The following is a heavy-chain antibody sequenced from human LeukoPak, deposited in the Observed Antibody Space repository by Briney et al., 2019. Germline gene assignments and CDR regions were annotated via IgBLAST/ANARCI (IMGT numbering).Heavy chain of an antibody. Sequence: PGGSLRLSCAASGFTFSSYSMNWVRQAPGKGLEWVSSISSSSSYIYYADSVKRRFTISRDNAKNSLYLQMNSLRAEDTAVYYCVGWDYQHEPHFDYWGQGTLVTVSS. D-gene: IGHD1-7*01. CDR2: ISSSSSYI. V-gene: IGHV3-21*01. CDR3: VGWDYQHEPHFDY. J-gene: IGHJ4*02. CDR1: GFTFSSYS.